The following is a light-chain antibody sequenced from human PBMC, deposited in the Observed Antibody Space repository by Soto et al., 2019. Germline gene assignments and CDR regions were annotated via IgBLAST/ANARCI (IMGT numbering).Light chain of an antibody. CDR2: DVS. Sequence: QSVLTQPASVSGSPGQSITISCTGTSSDVVGYNYVSWYQHHPGKAPKLMIFDVSSRPSGVSNRFSGSKSGNTASLTISGLQPEDEADYYCSSYTTSNTRQIVFVTGTKVTVL. V-gene: IGLV2-14*03. J-gene: IGLJ1*01. CDR3: SSYTTSNTRQIV. CDR1: SSDVVGYNY.